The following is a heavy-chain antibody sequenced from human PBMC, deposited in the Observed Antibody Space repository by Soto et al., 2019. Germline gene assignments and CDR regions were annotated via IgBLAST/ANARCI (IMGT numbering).Heavy chain of an antibody. CDR2: IIPILGIA. J-gene: IGHJ3*02. V-gene: IGHV1-69*02. CDR1: GGTFSSYT. CDR3: ARGLGRFGELMRRAFDI. Sequence: SVKVSCKASGGTFSSYTISWVRQAPGQGLEWMGRIIPILGIANYAQKFQGRVTITADKSTSTAYMELSSLRSEDTAVYYCARGLGRFGELMRRAFDIWGQGTMVTVSS. D-gene: IGHD3-10*01.